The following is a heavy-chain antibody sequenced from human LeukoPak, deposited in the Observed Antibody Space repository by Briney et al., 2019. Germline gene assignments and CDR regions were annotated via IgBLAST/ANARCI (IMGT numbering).Heavy chain of an antibody. CDR3: ARNYYDSSGYYYYYYMDV. D-gene: IGHD3-22*01. CDR2: IYHSGST. V-gene: IGHV4-4*02. CDR1: GGSISSSNW. Sequence: SETLSLTCAVSGGSISSSNWWSWVRQPPGKGLEWIGEIYHSGSTNYNPSLKSRVTISVDKSKNQFSLKLSSVTAADTAVYYCARNYYDSSGYYYYYYMDVWGKGTTVTVSS. J-gene: IGHJ6*03.